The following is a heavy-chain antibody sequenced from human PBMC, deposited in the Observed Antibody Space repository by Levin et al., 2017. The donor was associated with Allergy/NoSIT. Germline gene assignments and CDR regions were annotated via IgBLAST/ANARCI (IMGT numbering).Heavy chain of an antibody. CDR3: AKDLEEDQWLPWGDYFDY. J-gene: IGHJ4*02. Sequence: QAGGSLRLSCAASGFTFSSYGMHWVRQAPGKGLEWVAVISYDGSNKYYADSVKGRFTISRDNSKNTLYLQMNSLRAEDTAVYYCAKDLEEDQWLPWGDYFDYWGQGTLVTVSS. CDR2: ISYDGSNK. CDR1: GFTFSSYG. D-gene: IGHD6-19*01. V-gene: IGHV3-30*18.